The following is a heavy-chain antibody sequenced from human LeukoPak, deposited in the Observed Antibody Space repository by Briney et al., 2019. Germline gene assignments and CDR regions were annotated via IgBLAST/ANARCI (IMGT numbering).Heavy chain of an antibody. CDR2: ISGSSSYT. CDR1: GFTFSDYY. Sequence: GGSLRLSCAASGFTFSDYYMSWIRQAPGKGLEWISYISGSSSYTNYADSVKGRFTISRDNAKNSLYLQMNGLRDEDTAVYYCARDQSDYYGSGSYSEGSYWGQGTLVTVSS. J-gene: IGHJ4*02. CDR3: ARDQSDYYGSGSYSEGSY. V-gene: IGHV3-11*06. D-gene: IGHD3-10*01.